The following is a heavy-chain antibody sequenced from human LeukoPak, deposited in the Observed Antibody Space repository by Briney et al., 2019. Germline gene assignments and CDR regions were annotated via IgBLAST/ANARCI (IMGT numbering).Heavy chain of an antibody. CDR1: GYTFTGYY. D-gene: IGHD6-13*01. J-gene: IGHJ5*02. Sequence: ASVKVSCKASGYTFTGYYMHWVRQAPAQGREWMGWINPNSGGTNYAQKFQGRVTMTRDTSIKPAYMELSRLRSDDTAVYYCAREGSSSWYTSWFDPWGQGTLVTVSS. CDR3: AREGSSSWYTSWFDP. CDR2: INPNSGGT. V-gene: IGHV1-2*02.